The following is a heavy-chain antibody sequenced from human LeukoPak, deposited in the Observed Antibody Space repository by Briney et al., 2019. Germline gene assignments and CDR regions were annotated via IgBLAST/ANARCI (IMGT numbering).Heavy chain of an antibody. J-gene: IGHJ4*02. Sequence: PGGSLRLSCAASGFTFSSYWMSWVRQAPGKGLEWVANIKQDGSEKNYVDSVKGRFTISRDNAKNSLYLQVNSLRAEDTAIYYCARDWGGHFDYWGQGTLVTVSS. D-gene: IGHD3-10*01. CDR1: GFTFSSYW. CDR3: ARDWGGHFDY. CDR2: IKQDGSEK. V-gene: IGHV3-7*01.